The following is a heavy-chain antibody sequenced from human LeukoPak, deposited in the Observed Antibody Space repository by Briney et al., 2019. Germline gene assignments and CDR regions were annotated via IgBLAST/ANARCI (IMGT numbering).Heavy chain of an antibody. CDR1: GFTFSNYN. D-gene: IGHD5-12*01. J-gene: IGHJ4*02. Sequence: GGSLRLSCAASGFTFSNYNMNWVRQAPGKGLEWVSSISSSGTYIYYADSVKGRFTISRDNAKNSLYLQMNSLRAEDTVVYYCASMPGILATIDDDHWGQGTLVTVSS. V-gene: IGHV3-21*01. CDR2: ISSSGTYI. CDR3: ASMPGILATIDDDH.